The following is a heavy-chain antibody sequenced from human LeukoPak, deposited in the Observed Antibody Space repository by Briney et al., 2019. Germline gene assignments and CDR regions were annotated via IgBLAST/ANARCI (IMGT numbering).Heavy chain of an antibody. D-gene: IGHD6-6*01. Sequence: GASLRLSCAASGFTFSTYAMNWVRQAPGKGLEWVSGTCGGGRTPYYADSVKGRFTISRDNSKNTLYLQMNSLRAEDTAVYYCAKDLRTCPHKYDSSSHPFDYWGQGTLVTVSS. V-gene: IGHV3-23*01. CDR1: GFTFSTYA. CDR2: TCGGGRTP. J-gene: IGHJ4*02. CDR3: AKDLRTCPHKYDSSSHPFDY.